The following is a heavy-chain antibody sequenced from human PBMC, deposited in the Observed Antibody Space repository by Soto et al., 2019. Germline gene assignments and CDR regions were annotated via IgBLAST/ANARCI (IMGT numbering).Heavy chain of an antibody. Sequence: PGGSLRLSCAASGFTFSSYGMHWVRQAPGKRLEWVAVISYDGSNKYYADSVKGRFTISRDNSKYTLYLQMNSLRAEDTAVYYCAKDWSWSKHISPYFDYWGQGTLVTVSS. D-gene: IGHD6-13*01. V-gene: IGHV3-30*18. J-gene: IGHJ4*02. CDR2: ISYDGSNK. CDR3: AKDWSWSKHISPYFDY. CDR1: GFTFSSYG.